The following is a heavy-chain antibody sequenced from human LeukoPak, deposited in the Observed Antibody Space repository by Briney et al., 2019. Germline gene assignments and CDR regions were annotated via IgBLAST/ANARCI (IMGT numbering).Heavy chain of an antibody. CDR1: GFTFSSYA. CDR3: VRETYSRTWNDYFDY. CDR2: ISGSGGST. D-gene: IGHD6-13*01. Sequence: PPGGSLKLSCAASGFTFSSYAMSWVRQAPGKGLEWVSAISGSGGSTYYADSVKGRFTISRDNAKNSLHLQMNSLRAEDTAVYYCVRETYSRTWNDYFDYWGQGTLVTVSS. V-gene: IGHV3-23*01. J-gene: IGHJ4*02.